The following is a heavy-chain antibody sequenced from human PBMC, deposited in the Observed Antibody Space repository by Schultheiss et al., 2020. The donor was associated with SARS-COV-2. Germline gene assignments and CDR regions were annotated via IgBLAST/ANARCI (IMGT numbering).Heavy chain of an antibody. CDR3: AREARAYSYGYGYYFDY. D-gene: IGHD5-18*01. Sequence: SQTLSLTCTVSGGSISSYYWSWIRQPAGKGLEWIGRIYTSGSTNYNPSLKSRVTMSVDTSKNQFSLKLSSVTAADTAVYYCAREARAYSYGYGYYFDYWGQGTLVTVS. V-gene: IGHV4-4*07. CDR1: GGSISSYY. CDR2: IYTSGST. J-gene: IGHJ4*02.